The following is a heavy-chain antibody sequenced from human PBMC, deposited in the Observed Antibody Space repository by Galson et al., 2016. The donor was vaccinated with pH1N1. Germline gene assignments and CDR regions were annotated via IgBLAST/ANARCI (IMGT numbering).Heavy chain of an antibody. CDR2: FDPENDEI. CDR3: ATMDYGGNGYY. D-gene: IGHD4-23*01. CDR1: GSNLSELS. Sequence: SVKVSCKVSGSNLSELSMHWVRQAPGKGLEWMGGFDPENDEIVYAQKFQGRVTMAEDTPTDTAYMDLNSLRTDDKAVYYCATMDYGGNGYYWGQGTLVIVSS. J-gene: IGHJ4*02. V-gene: IGHV1-24*01.